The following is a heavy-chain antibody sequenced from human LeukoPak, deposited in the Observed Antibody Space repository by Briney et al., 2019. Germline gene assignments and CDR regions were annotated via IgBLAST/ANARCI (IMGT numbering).Heavy chain of an antibody. D-gene: IGHD3-9*01. V-gene: IGHV4-39*01. Sequence: SETLSLTCTVSGGSISSSSYYWGWIRQPPGKGLEWIGSIYYSGSTYYNPSLKSRVTISVDTSKNQFSLKLSSVTAADTAVYYCAKSDTNIGYFDWLAHRPPDAFDIWGQGTMVTVSS. CDR2: IYYSGST. CDR3: AKSDTNIGYFDWLAHRPPDAFDI. CDR1: GGSISSSSYY. J-gene: IGHJ3*02.